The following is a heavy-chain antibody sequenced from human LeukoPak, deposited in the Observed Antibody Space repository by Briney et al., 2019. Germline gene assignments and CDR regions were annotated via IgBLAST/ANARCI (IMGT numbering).Heavy chain of an antibody. CDR3: ARETEKQWQY. J-gene: IGHJ3*01. CDR1: GGSFSGYY. V-gene: IGHV4-34*12. CDR2: IFHSGYT. Sequence: SETLSLTCAVYGGSFSGYYWSWIRQPPGKGLEFIASIFHSGYTYYDASLKSRVTISVDTSKTQFSLRLSSLTAADTAVYYCARETEKQWQYWGQGAMVTVS. D-gene: IGHD6-19*01.